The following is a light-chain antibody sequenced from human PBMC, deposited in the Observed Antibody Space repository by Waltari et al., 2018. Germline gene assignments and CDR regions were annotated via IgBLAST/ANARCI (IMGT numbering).Light chain of an antibody. V-gene: IGKV1-9*01. CDR3: QQFDGYPFT. Sequence: DIQLTQSPSLLSASVGDRVTMACRASQGISRYLAWYQQKPGKAPKIRIYAASTLQSGVPSRFSGSGSGTEVSLTISSLQPEDFATYYCQQFDGYPFTFGPGTKVDIK. J-gene: IGKJ3*01. CDR1: QGISRY. CDR2: AAS.